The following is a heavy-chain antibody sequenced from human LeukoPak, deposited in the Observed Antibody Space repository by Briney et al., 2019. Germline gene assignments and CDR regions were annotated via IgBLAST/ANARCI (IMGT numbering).Heavy chain of an antibody. Sequence: PGGSLRLSCAASGFTFSSYAMSWVRQAPGKGLEWVAVISYDGSNKYYADSVKGRFTISRDNSKNTLYLQMNSLRAEDTAVYYCARSRADAFDIWGQGTMVTVSS. J-gene: IGHJ3*02. CDR3: ARSRADAFDI. CDR2: ISYDGSNK. V-gene: IGHV3-30*04. CDR1: GFTFSSYA.